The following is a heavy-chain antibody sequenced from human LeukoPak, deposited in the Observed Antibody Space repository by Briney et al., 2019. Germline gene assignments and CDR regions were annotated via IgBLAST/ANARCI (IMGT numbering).Heavy chain of an antibody. J-gene: IGHJ4*02. CDR3: VSYGSGSYYYFDY. D-gene: IGHD3-10*01. Sequence: PSETLSLTCDVYGGSFSGYYWSWIRQPPGKGLEWIGEINHSGSTKSNPSLKSRVTISVDTSKNQFSLKLNSVTAADTVVYYCVSYGSGSYYYFDYWGQGTVVTVSS. CDR1: GGSFSGYY. CDR2: INHSGST. V-gene: IGHV4-34*01.